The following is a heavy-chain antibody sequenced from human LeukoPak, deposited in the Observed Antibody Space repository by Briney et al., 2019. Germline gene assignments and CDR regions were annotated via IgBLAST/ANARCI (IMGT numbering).Heavy chain of an antibody. D-gene: IGHD2-2*01. V-gene: IGHV6-1*01. CDR2: TYYRSTWYN. J-gene: IGHJ5*02. Sequence: SQTPSLTCAISGDRVSINSVTWNWIRQSPSRGLEWLGRTYYRSTWYNDYAVSVRGRITVNPDTSKNQFSLHLNSVTPEDTAVYYCARRLTQYDCFDPWGQGILVTVSS. CDR3: ARRLTQYDCFDP. CDR1: GDRVSINSVT.